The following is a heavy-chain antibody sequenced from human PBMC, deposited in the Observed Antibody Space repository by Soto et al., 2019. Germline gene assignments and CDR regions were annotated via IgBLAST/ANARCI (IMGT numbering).Heavy chain of an antibody. Sequence: QVQLVESGGGVVQPGRSLRLSCAASGFTFSSYGMHWVRQAPGKGLEWVAVIWYDGSNKYYADSVKGRFTISRDNSKNTLYLQMNSLRAEDTAVYYCARDGSTSPYSYYGMDVWGQGTTVTVSS. V-gene: IGHV3-33*01. CDR1: GFTFSSYG. D-gene: IGHD2-2*01. J-gene: IGHJ6*02. CDR2: IWYDGSNK. CDR3: ARDGSTSPYSYYGMDV.